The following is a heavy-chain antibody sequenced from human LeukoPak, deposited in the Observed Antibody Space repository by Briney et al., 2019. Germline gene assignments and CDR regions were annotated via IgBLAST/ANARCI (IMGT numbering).Heavy chain of an antibody. CDR3: ARADDYVWGSYRPFDY. CDR1: GFTFSSYA. Sequence: GGSLRLSCAASGFTFSSYAMHWVRQAPGKGLEWVAVISYDGSNKYYADSVKGRFTTSRDNSKNTLYLQMNSLRAEDTAVYYCARADDYVWGSYRPFDYWGQGTLVTVSS. D-gene: IGHD3-16*02. V-gene: IGHV3-30-3*01. J-gene: IGHJ4*02. CDR2: ISYDGSNK.